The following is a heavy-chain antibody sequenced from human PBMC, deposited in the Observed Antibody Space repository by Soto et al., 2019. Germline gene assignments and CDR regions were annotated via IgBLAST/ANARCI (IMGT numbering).Heavy chain of an antibody. D-gene: IGHD6-19*01. CDR3: AKPYSSGWYCMDV. CDR1: GFTFSSYA. J-gene: IGHJ6*02. Sequence: EVQLLESGGGLVQPGGSLRLSCAASGFTFSSYAMSWVRQAPGKGLEWVSAISGSGGSTYYADSVKGRFTISRDNSKNTLYLQMNRLRAEETAVYYCAKPYSSGWYCMDVWGQGTTVTVSS. CDR2: ISGSGGST. V-gene: IGHV3-23*01.